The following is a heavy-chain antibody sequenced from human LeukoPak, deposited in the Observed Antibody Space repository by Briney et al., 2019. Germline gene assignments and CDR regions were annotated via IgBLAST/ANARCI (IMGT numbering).Heavy chain of an antibody. V-gene: IGHV4-59*01. Sequence: SETLSLTCTVSGGSISSYYWSWIRQPPGKGLEWIGYIYYSGSTNYNPSLKSRVTVSVDTSKNQFSLKLSSVTAADTAVYYCARLYGHSSGWYPLNYYYYYMDVWGKGTTVTVSS. CDR3: ARLYGHSSGWYPLNYYYYYMDV. CDR2: IYYSGST. D-gene: IGHD6-13*01. J-gene: IGHJ6*03. CDR1: GGSISSYY.